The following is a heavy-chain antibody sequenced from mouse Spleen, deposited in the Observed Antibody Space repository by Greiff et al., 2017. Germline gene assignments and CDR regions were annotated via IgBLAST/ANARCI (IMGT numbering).Heavy chain of an antibody. CDR2: INPSTGGT. V-gene: IGHV1-42*01. J-gene: IGHJ4*01. D-gene: IGHD2-5*01. CDR1: GYSFTGYY. CDR3: AGYYSNYYYAMDY. Sequence: VQLQQSGPELVKPGASVKISCKASGYSFTGYYMNWVKQSPEKSLEWIGEINPSTGGTTYNQKFKAKATLTVDKSSSTAYMQLKSLTSEDSAVYYCAGYYSNYYYAMDYWGQGTSVTVSS.